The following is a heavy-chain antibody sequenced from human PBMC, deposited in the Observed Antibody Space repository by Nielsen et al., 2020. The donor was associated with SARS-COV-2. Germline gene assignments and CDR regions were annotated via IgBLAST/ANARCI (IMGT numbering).Heavy chain of an antibody. D-gene: IGHD3-16*02. CDR2: ISSSSTI. Sequence: GESLKISCAASGFTFSSYSMNWVRQAPGKGLEWVSYISSSSTIYYADSVKGRFTISRDNAKNSLYLQMNSLRDEDTAVYYCASLYYDYVWGSYPIDYWGQGTLVTVSS. V-gene: IGHV3-48*02. CDR3: ASLYYDYVWGSYPIDY. J-gene: IGHJ4*02. CDR1: GFTFSSYS.